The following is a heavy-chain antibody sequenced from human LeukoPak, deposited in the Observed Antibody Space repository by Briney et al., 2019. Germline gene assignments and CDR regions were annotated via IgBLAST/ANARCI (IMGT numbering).Heavy chain of an antibody. CDR2: INSDGNIT. Sequence: GGSLRLSCAASAFAFRNYWMHWVRQPPGKGLVWVSRINSDGNITTYADSAKGRFTISRDNAKNTLFLQMNSLRVEDTAVYYCTRATQGIADYWGQGTLVTVSS. J-gene: IGHJ4*02. CDR1: AFAFRNYW. D-gene: IGHD6-13*01. CDR3: TRATQGIADY. V-gene: IGHV3-74*01.